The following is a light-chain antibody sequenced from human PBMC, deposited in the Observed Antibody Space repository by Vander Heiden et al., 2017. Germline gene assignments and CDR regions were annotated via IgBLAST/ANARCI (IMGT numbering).Light chain of an antibody. Sequence: ESVLTQSPGTLSLSTGERATLSCRASQSVSTNYLAWYQQKPGQAPKLLIHAASSRATSIPDRFSGSGSGTDFTLTISRLEPEDFAVYYCQHYGRSLTFGQGTKVEIK. CDR1: QSVSTNY. J-gene: IGKJ2*01. V-gene: IGKV3-20*01. CDR2: AAS. CDR3: QHYGRSLT.